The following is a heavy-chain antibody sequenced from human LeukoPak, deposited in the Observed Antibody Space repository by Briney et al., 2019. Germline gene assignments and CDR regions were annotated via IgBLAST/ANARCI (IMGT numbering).Heavy chain of an antibody. D-gene: IGHD6-19*01. CDR1: GGSISSYY. J-gene: IGHJ3*02. CDR3: ARDVGDSSGWYGFAFDI. CDR2: IYYSGST. V-gene: IGHV4-59*01. Sequence: PSETLSLTCTVSGGSISSYYWSWIRQPPGKGLEWIGYIYYSGSTNYNPSLRSRVTISVDTSKNQFSLKLSSVTAADTAVYYCARDVGDSSGWYGFAFDIWGQGTMVTVSS.